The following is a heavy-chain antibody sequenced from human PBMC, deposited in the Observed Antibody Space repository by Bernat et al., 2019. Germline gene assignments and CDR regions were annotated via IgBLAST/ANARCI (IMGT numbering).Heavy chain of an antibody. Sequence: EVQLVESGGGLVQPGGSLRLSCAASGFTVSSNYMSWVRQAPGKGLEWVSVIYSGGSTYYADSVKGRFTISRDNSKNTLYLQMNSLQTEDTAVYYCARDANYIHFDYWGQGTPVTVSS. J-gene: IGHJ4*02. D-gene: IGHD3-10*01. CDR1: GFTVSSNY. CDR3: ARDANYIHFDY. V-gene: IGHV3-66*01. CDR2: IYSGGST.